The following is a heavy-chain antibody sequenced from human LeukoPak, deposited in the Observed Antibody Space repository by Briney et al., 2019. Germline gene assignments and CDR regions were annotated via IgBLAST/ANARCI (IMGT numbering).Heavy chain of an antibody. V-gene: IGHV3-21*01. CDR1: GFTFNSYS. CDR2: ISSSSSYI. J-gene: IGHJ6*03. Sequence: GGSLRLSCAASGFTFNSYSMNWVRQAPGKGLEGVSSISSSSSYIYYAVSVKGRFTISRDNTKNSLYLQMNSLRAEHTAVYYCARDRSSTGAYGPYYYYIDVWGKGTTVTVSS. CDR3: ARDRSSTGAYGPYYYYIDV. D-gene: IGHD1-1*01.